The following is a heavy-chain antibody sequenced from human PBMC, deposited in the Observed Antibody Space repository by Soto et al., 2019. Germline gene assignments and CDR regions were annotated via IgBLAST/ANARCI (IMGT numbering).Heavy chain of an antibody. Sequence: GGSLRLSCAASGFTFDDYAMHWVRQAPGKGLEWVSGISWNSGSIGYADSVKGRFTISRDNAKNSLYLQMNSLRAEDTALYYCAKDIDRFLEWLFDYWGQGTLVTVSS. CDR3: AKDIDRFLEWLFDY. J-gene: IGHJ4*02. V-gene: IGHV3-9*01. CDR1: GFTFDDYA. D-gene: IGHD3-3*01. CDR2: ISWNSGSI.